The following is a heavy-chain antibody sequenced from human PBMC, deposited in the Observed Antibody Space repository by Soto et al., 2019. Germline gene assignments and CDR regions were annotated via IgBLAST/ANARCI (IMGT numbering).Heavy chain of an antibody. Sequence: PSQTLSLTCAISGDSVSSNSATCNWIRQSPSRGLEWLGRTYYRSKWYSDYAVSVKSRITINPDTSKNQFSLQLNSVTPEDTAVDLYSSAEYRGSYQEDFDYWGQGTLVTVSS. V-gene: IGHV6-1*01. CDR3: SSAEYRGSYQEDFDY. J-gene: IGHJ4*02. CDR1: GDSVSSNSAT. CDR2: TYYRSKWYS. D-gene: IGHD1-26*01.